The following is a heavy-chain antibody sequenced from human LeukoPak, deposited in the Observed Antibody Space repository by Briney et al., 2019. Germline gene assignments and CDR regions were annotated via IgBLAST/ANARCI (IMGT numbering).Heavy chain of an antibody. D-gene: IGHD1-26*01. Sequence: PGGSLRLSCAASGFTFSSYWMSWVRQAPGKGVEWVANIKQDGSEKYYVDSVKGRFTISRDKAKNSLYLQMNSLRAEDTAVYYCARDLRVGATAFDYWGQGTLVTVSS. J-gene: IGHJ4*02. V-gene: IGHV3-7*01. CDR3: ARDLRVGATAFDY. CDR2: IKQDGSEK. CDR1: GFTFSSYW.